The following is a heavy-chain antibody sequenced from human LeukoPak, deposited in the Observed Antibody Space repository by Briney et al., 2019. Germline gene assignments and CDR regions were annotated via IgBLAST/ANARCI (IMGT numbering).Heavy chain of an antibody. D-gene: IGHD3-16*01. CDR1: GFNFNNYA. Sequence: WGSLRLSCAASGFNFNNYAMSWVRQAPGKGLEWVSHIVASSGATFYADSVKGRFTISRDNSKNTLYLQMNSLRAEDTAVYYCARDGGGASFGFDYWGQGTLVTVSS. CDR3: ARDGGGASFGFDY. J-gene: IGHJ4*02. CDR2: IVASSGAT. V-gene: IGHV3-23*01.